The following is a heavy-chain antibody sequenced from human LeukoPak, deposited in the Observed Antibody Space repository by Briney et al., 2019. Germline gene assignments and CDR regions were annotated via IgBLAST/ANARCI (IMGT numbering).Heavy chain of an antibody. J-gene: IGHJ6*02. V-gene: IGHV4-59*08. Sequence: SETLSLTCTVSGGSISSYYWSWIRRPPGKGLEWIGYIYYSGSTNYNPSLKSRVTISVDTSKNQFSLKLSSVTAADTAVYYCARGGYYDILTIGAPGYYGMDVWGQGTTVTVSS. D-gene: IGHD3-9*01. CDR1: GGSISSYY. CDR2: IYYSGST. CDR3: ARGGYYDILTIGAPGYYGMDV.